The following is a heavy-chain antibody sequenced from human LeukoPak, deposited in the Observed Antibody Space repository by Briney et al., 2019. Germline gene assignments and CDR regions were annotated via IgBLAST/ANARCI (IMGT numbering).Heavy chain of an antibody. CDR1: GYTSNKYS. CDR2: ISVYNDNT. Sequence: ASVKVSCKTSGYTSNKYSITWVRQAPGQGLEWMGWISVYNDNTNYAQSLQGRVTMTTDTSTSTAYMELRSLRSDDTAVYYCARGKSVTTLLNWFDPWGQGTLVIVSS. J-gene: IGHJ5*02. V-gene: IGHV1-18*01. D-gene: IGHD4-17*01. CDR3: ARGKSVTTLLNWFDP.